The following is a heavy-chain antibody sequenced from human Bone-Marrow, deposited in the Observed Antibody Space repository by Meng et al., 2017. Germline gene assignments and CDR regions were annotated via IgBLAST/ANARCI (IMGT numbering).Heavy chain of an antibody. CDR3: ASLYGDSSVWYLDL. V-gene: IGHV4-31*03. Sequence: GPLHAAGPGLVKPSHTLSLTCTVVGGSISSGNHYWSWIRQHPGKGLEYIGYIYYSGSTYYNPSLKSRVIISVDTSKNQFSLRLNSVTAADTAVYYCASLYGDSSVWYLDLWGRGTLVTVSS. J-gene: IGHJ2*01. CDR2: IYYSGST. D-gene: IGHD4-17*01. CDR1: GGSISSGNHY.